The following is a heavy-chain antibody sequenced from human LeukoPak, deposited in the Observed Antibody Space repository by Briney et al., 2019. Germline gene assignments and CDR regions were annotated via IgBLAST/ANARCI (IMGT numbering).Heavy chain of an antibody. CDR1: GFTFSSYG. Sequence: GRSLRLSCAASGFTFSSYGMHWVRQTPGKGLEWVAVIWFGGSDKYYADSVKGRFTISRDNSKDTLYLQMNSLKAEDTAVYYCAKVRTTVTTFLDYWGQGTLVTVSS. V-gene: IGHV3-30*18. J-gene: IGHJ4*02. CDR3: AKVRTTVTTFLDY. CDR2: IWFGGSDK. D-gene: IGHD4-17*01.